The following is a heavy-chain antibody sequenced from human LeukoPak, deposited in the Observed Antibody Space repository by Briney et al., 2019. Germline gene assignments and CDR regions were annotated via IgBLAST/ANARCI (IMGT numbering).Heavy chain of an antibody. Sequence: PGGSLRLSCAASGFTFSSYAMHWVRQAPGKGLEWVAVISYDGSNKYYADSVKGRFTISRDNSKNTLYLQMNSLRAEDTAVYYCAMPPVVAATGYWGQGTLVTVSS. CDR2: ISYDGSNK. CDR3: AMPPVVAATGY. J-gene: IGHJ4*02. CDR1: GFTFSSYA. D-gene: IGHD2-15*01. V-gene: IGHV3-30-3*01.